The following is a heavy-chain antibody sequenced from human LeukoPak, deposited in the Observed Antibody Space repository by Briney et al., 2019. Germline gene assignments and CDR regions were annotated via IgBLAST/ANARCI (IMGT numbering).Heavy chain of an antibody. V-gene: IGHV1-8*03. CDR3: ARADGSSSIDYYHLDV. CDR1: GYTFTIYN. Sequence: ASVKVSCKTSGYTFTIYNISWVRQATGQGLEWMGWMNPNSGNTGYAQKFQGRVTITRNTSISTAYMELSSLRSEDTAIYYCARADGSSSIDYYHLDVWGKGTTVTVSS. D-gene: IGHD6-6*01. CDR2: MNPNSGNT. J-gene: IGHJ6*03.